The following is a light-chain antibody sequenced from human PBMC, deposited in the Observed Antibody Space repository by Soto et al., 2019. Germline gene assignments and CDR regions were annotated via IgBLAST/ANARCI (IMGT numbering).Light chain of an antibody. CDR1: QSVSDF. Sequence: EIVLTQSPATLSLSPGERATLSCRASQSVSDFLGWYQQKPGQAPRLLIYDASKRATGVPARFSGSGSGTDFTLTISSLEPEDFAVYYCQQRGDWPLTFCGGSKVEIK. V-gene: IGKV3-11*01. J-gene: IGKJ4*01. CDR2: DAS. CDR3: QQRGDWPLT.